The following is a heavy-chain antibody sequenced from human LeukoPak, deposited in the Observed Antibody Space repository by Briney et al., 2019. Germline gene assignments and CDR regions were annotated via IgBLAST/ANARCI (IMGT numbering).Heavy chain of an antibody. CDR1: GFTVSSNY. V-gene: IGHV3-53*01. D-gene: IGHD6-13*01. J-gene: IGHJ6*02. CDR3: ARCIAAAGNYYGMDV. Sequence: GGSLRLSCAASGFTVSSNYMSWVRQAPGKGLEWVSVIYSGGSTYYADSVKGRFTISRDNSKNTLYLQMNSLRAEDTAVYYCARCIAAAGNYYGMDVWAKRPRSPSP. CDR2: IYSGGST.